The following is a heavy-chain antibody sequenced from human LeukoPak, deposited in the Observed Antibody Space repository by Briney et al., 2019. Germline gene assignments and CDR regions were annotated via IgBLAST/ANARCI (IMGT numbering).Heavy chain of an antibody. CDR2: INHSGST. D-gene: IGHD5-12*01. J-gene: IGHJ6*02. CDR3: ARWRYDEYYYSVMDV. V-gene: IGHV4-34*01. CDR1: GGSFSGYY. Sequence: NASETLSLTCAVYGGSFSGYYWSWIRQPPGKGLEWIGEINHSGSTNYNPSLKSRVTISVDTSKNQFSLKLSSVTAADTAVYYCARWRYDEYYYSVMDVWGQGTTVTSP.